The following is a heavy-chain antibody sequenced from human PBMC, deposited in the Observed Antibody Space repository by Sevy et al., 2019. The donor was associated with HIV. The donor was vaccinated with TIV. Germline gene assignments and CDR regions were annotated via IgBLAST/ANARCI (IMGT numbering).Heavy chain of an antibody. Sequence: GGSLRLSCAASGFSVSTHAMHWVRQAPGKGLEWVALISYDGSSKYYADSVKGRLTISRDNSKNTLYLQMSSLRPHDTAVYYCTRDAGYSTGWYPSDYWGQGTLVTVSS. J-gene: IGHJ4*02. CDR1: GFSVSTHA. V-gene: IGHV3-30-3*01. CDR2: ISYDGSSK. D-gene: IGHD6-19*01. CDR3: TRDAGYSTGWYPSDY.